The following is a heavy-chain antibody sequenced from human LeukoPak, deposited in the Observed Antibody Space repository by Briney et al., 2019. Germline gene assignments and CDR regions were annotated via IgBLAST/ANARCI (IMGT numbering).Heavy chain of an antibody. CDR1: GFTFDDYA. CDR2: ISWNSGSI. Sequence: PGRSLRLSCAASGFTFDDYAMHWVRQAPGKGLEWVSGISWNSGSIGYADSVKGRFTISRDNAKNSLYLQMNSLRAEDTALYYCAKELFYGDYREPFDYWGQGTLVTVSS. CDR3: AKELFYGDYREPFDY. D-gene: IGHD4-17*01. V-gene: IGHV3-9*01. J-gene: IGHJ4*02.